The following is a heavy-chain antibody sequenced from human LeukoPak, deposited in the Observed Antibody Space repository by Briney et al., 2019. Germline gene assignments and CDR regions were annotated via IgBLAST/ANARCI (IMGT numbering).Heavy chain of an antibody. D-gene: IGHD3-10*01. V-gene: IGHV3-7*01. CDR3: ARELWAGSDY. J-gene: IGHJ4*02. Sequence: GGSLRLSCAASGFTFSSYWTSWVRQAPGKGLEWVANIKQDGSEKYYVDSVKGRFTISRDNAKNSLYLQMNSLRAEDTAVYYCARELWAGSDYWGQGTLVTVSS. CDR1: GFTFSSYW. CDR2: IKQDGSEK.